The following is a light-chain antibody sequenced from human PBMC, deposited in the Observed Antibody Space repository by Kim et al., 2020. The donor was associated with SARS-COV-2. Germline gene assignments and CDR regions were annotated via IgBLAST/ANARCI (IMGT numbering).Light chain of an antibody. V-gene: IGLV3-1*01. CDR1: KLGDKY. Sequence: SYELTQPPSLSVSPGQTASITCSGDKLGDKYACWYQQKPGQSPVLVIYQDSKRPSGIPERFSGSNSGNTATLTISGTQAMDEADYYCQAWDSSTAVFGTGTNVTVL. CDR2: QDS. CDR3: QAWDSSTAV. J-gene: IGLJ1*01.